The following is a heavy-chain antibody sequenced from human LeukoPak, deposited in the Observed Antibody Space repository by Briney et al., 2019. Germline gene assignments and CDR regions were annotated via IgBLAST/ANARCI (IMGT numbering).Heavy chain of an antibody. D-gene: IGHD1-26*01. Sequence: ASVKVSCKASGYTFTGYYMHWVRQAPGQGLEWMGWINPNSGGTNYAQKFQGRVTMTRDTSISTAYMELSRLRSDGTAVYYCARDPWAARLEATLPDYWGQGTLVTVSS. CDR2: INPNSGGT. CDR3: ARDPWAARLEATLPDY. V-gene: IGHV1-2*02. CDR1: GYTFTGYY. J-gene: IGHJ4*02.